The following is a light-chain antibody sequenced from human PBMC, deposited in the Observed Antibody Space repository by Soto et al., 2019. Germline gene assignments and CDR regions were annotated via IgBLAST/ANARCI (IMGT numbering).Light chain of an antibody. V-gene: IGKV1-12*01. J-gene: IGKJ1*01. CDR3: QQANSHLWT. Sequence: DIQMTQSPSSVSASVGDRVTITCRASQGISIWLAWYQQKAGKEPKLLIYAASSLQSGFASRFSGSGSGTDFTHAISSLPAEDFATYYCQQANSHLWTFDQGTTVEIK. CDR2: AAS. CDR1: QGISIW.